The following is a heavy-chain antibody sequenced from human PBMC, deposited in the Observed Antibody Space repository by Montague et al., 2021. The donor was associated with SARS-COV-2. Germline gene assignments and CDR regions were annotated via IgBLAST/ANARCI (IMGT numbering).Heavy chain of an antibody. J-gene: IGHJ3*02. CDR3: ARGRPVQGSSRHFDSISSGALDI. D-gene: IGHD3-9*01. CDR2: INQGVAP. CDR1: RGSFSNYY. V-gene: IGHV4-34*01. Sequence: SETLSLTCAVSRGSFSNYYWTWIRQSPGKGLEWIGDINQGVAPNYTPSLNSRVTISLYTSKKQISLKLNSVTVADTAVFFCARGRPVQGSSRHFDSISSGALDIWAQGSLVIVSS.